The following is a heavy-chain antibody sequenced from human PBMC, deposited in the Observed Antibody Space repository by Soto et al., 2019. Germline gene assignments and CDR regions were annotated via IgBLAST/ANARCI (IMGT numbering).Heavy chain of an antibody. D-gene: IGHD3-10*01. J-gene: IGHJ4*02. CDR1: GFTFSNAW. CDR2: IKSKTDGGTT. CDR3: TTRTSGSVLWFGELLLHPYFDY. V-gene: IGHV3-15*01. Sequence: PGGSLRLSCAASGFTFSNAWMSWVRQAPGKGLEWVGHIKSKTDGGTTDYAAPVKGRFTISRDDSKNTLYLQMNSLKTEDTAVYYCTTRTSGSVLWFGELLLHPYFDYWGQGTLVTVSS.